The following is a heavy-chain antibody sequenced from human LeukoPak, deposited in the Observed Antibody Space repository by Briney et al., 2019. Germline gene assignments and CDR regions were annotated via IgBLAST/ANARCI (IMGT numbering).Heavy chain of an antibody. CDR3: AREAYYYGSGSPYMDV. CDR1: GGSVSSGSYY. J-gene: IGHJ6*04. V-gene: IGHV4-61*01. Sequence: SETLSLTCTVSGGSVSSGSYYWSWIRQPPGKGLEWIGYIYYSGSTNYNPSLKSRVTISVDTSKNQFSLKLSSVTAADTAVYYCAREAYYYGSGSPYMDVWGKGTTVTVSS. CDR2: IYYSGST. D-gene: IGHD3-10*01.